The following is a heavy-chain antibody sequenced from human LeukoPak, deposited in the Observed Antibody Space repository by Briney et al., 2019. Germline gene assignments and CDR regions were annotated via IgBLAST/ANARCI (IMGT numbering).Heavy chain of an antibody. Sequence: GGSLRLSCAASGFTVSSNYMSWVRQAPGKGLEWVSVIYSGDSTYYADSVKGRFTISRHNSKNTLYLQMNRLSAEDTAVYYCARSPIVVVTNWYFELWGRGTLVTVSS. CDR2: IYSGDST. CDR3: ARSPIVVVTNWYFEL. J-gene: IGHJ2*01. CDR1: GFTVSSNY. D-gene: IGHD2-21*02. V-gene: IGHV3-53*04.